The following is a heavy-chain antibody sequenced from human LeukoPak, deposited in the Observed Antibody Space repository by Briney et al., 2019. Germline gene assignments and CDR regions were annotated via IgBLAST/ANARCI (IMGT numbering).Heavy chain of an antibody. CDR1: GFTFSSYS. D-gene: IGHD1-26*01. J-gene: IGHJ3*02. CDR3: ARDPQYSESWYAFDI. CDR2: IYSGGNT. Sequence: GGSLRLSCAASGFTFSSYSMNWVRQAPGKGLEWVSVIYSGGNTNYADSVKGRFTISRDNSKNTLYLQMNSLRAEDTAVYYCARDPQYSESWYAFDIWGQGTTVTVSS. V-gene: IGHV3-53*01.